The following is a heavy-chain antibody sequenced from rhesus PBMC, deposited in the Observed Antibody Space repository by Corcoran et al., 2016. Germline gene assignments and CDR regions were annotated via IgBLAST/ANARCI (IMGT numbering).Heavy chain of an antibody. V-gene: IGHV1-111*02. CDR3: ARDLEKNWYFDI. Sequence: EVQLVQSGAEVTTPGATVQLPCKASGYPFPAHSPHWVRQAPCKGLEWMGGVNPEDGEADDAQKFQDRVTITADMSTDTAYMELSSLRSEDTAVYYCARDLEKNWYFDIWGPGTPITISS. J-gene: IGHJ2*01. CDR1: GYPFPAHS. CDR2: VNPEDGEA.